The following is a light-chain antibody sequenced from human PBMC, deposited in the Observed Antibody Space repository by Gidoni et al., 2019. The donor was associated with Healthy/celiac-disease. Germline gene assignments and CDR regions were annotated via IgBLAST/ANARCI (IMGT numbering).Light chain of an antibody. Sequence: DIQMTQSPSTLSASGGDRVTITCRASQSIRSHLNWYQQKPGKAPGILIYAASILQSGVPSRFSGSGSGKDFTLTISRLQPAHFATYYCQQSYSTPYTFGQGTKLEIK. J-gene: IGKJ2*01. CDR1: QSIRSH. CDR3: QQSYSTPYT. V-gene: IGKV1-39*01. CDR2: AAS.